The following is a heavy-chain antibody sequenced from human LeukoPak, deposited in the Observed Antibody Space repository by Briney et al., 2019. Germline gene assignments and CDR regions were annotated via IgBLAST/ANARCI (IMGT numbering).Heavy chain of an antibody. CDR2: ISYDGSNK. CDR1: GFTFSSYA. CDR3: ARGLITMVRGVIISVSHVDS. J-gene: IGHJ4*02. Sequence: GGSLRLSCAASGFTFSSYAMHWVRQAPGKGLEWVAVISYDGSNKYYADSVKGRFTISRDNSKNTLYLQMNSLRAEDTAVYYCARGLITMVRGVIISVSHVDSWGQGTLVTVSS. D-gene: IGHD3-10*01. V-gene: IGHV3-30-3*01.